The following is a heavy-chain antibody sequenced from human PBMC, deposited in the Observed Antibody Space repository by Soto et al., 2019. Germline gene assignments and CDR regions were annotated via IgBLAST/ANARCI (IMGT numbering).Heavy chain of an antibody. CDR3: ARAPPHPGIAVAQVWFDP. Sequence: SQTLSLTCAISGDSVSSNSAAWNWIRQSPSRGLEWLGRTYYRSKWYNDYAVSVKSRITINPDTSKNQFSLQLNSVTPEDTAVYYCARAPPHPGIAVAQVWFDPWGQGTLVTVSS. D-gene: IGHD6-19*01. CDR2: TYYRSKWYN. J-gene: IGHJ5*02. CDR1: GDSVSSNSAA. V-gene: IGHV6-1*01.